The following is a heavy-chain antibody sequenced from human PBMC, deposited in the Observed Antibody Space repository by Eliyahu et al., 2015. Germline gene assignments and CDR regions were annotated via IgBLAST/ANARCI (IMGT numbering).Heavy chain of an antibody. CDR3: AKSVTGTLRGYDY. Sequence: EVQLLESGGALVLPGGSLRLSCAASGFAFNTYGMTWVRQVPGKGLEWXSSINVNRQTYYADSVKGRFTISTDDSRDTLYLQMSSLRAEDTAVYYCAKSVTGTLRGYDYWGQGTLVTVSS. CDR1: GFAFNTYG. J-gene: IGHJ4*02. D-gene: IGHD6-19*01. V-gene: IGHV3-23*01. CDR2: INVNRQT.